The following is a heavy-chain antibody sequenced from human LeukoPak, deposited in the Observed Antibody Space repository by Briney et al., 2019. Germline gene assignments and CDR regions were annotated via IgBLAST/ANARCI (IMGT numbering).Heavy chain of an antibody. V-gene: IGHV4-59*01. J-gene: IGHJ4*02. D-gene: IGHD2/OR15-2a*01. CDR3: ARELKVGNTGYYFDY. CDR1: RDSINDYY. Sequence: SETLSLTCTVSRDSINDYYWSWIRQPSGEGLEWIGYIYYSGSTNYNPSLKSRVTISLDTSKNQFSLNLNSVTAADTAVYYCARELKVGNTGYYFDYWGQGTLVTVSS. CDR2: IYYSGST.